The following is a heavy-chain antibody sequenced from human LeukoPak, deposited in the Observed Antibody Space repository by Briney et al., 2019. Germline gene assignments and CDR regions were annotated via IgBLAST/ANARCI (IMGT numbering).Heavy chain of an antibody. V-gene: IGHV3-66*01. D-gene: IGHD2/OR15-2a*01. CDR3: ATRISHGMDV. Sequence: GGSLRLSCAASGFTVSSKYMSWVRQAPGKGLEWVSVIYSGGTTYYADSVNGRFTISRDNSKNTLYLQMNSLRAEDTAVYYCATRISHGMDVWGQGTTVTVSS. J-gene: IGHJ6*02. CDR1: GFTVSSKY. CDR2: IYSGGTT.